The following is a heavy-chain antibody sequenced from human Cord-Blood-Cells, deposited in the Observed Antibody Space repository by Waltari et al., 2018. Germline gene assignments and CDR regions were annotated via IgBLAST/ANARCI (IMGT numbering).Heavy chain of an antibody. V-gene: IGHV1-3*01. J-gene: IGHJ3*02. CDR3: ARDRTGEVDGAFDI. Sequence: QVQLVQSGAEVKKPGASVKVSCKASGYTFTSYAMHWVRQAPGQRLEWMGWINAGNGNTKYSQKFQGRVTITRDTSASTAYMELNSLRSEDTAVYYCARDRTGEVDGAFDIWGQGTMVTVSS. D-gene: IGHD7-27*01. CDR2: INAGNGNT. CDR1: GYTFTSYA.